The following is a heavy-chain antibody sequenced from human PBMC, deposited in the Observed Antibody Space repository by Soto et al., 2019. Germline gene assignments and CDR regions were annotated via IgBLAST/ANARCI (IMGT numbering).Heavy chain of an antibody. CDR1: GFTFSSYA. J-gene: IGHJ4*02. V-gene: IGHV3-23*01. Sequence: EVQLLESGGGLVQPGGSLRLSCAASGFTFSSYAMSWVRQAPGKGLEWVSASSGSGGSTYYADSVKGRFTISRDNSKNTQYLQMNGLRAEDTAVDYCGKDGAAACKNCGDYWGQGTLVTVSS. CDR2: SSGSGGST. CDR3: GKDGAAACKNCGDY. D-gene: IGHD6-13*01.